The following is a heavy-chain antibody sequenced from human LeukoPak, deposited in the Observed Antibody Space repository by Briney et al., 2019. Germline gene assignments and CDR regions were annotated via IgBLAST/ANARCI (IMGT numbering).Heavy chain of an antibody. CDR3: ARNAARVGSYYYYYYMDV. D-gene: IGHD6-6*01. J-gene: IGHJ6*03. CDR1: GGTFSSYA. V-gene: IGHV1-69*05. Sequence: SVKVSCKASGGTFSSYAISWVRQAPGQGLEWMGGIIPIFGTANYAQKFQGRVTMTRDMSTSTVYMELSSLRSEDTAVYYCARNAARVGSYYYYYYMDVWGKGTTVTVSS. CDR2: IIPIFGTA.